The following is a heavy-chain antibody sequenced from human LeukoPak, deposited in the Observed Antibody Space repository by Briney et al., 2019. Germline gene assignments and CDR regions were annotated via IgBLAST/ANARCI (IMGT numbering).Heavy chain of an antibody. V-gene: IGHV3-21*01. J-gene: IGHJ4*02. CDR3: AREGGHCSNGICSYFDY. CDR2: ISSSNTYI. Sequence: PGGSLRLSCAASGFTFSSYSMNRVRQAPGKGLEWVSSISSSNTYIYYADSMKGRFTISRDNAKNSLYLQMNSLRAEDTAVYYCAREGGHCSNGICSYFDYWGQGSLVTVSS. CDR1: GFTFSSYS. D-gene: IGHD2-8*01.